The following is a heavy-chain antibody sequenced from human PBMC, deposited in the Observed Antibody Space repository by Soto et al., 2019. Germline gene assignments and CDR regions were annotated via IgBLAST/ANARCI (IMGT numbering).Heavy chain of an antibody. Sequence: QVQLVQSGAEVKKPGASVKVSCKASGYTFTGYYMHWVRQAPGQGLEWVGWINPNSGGTNYAQKFQCWGTMNRDTSIITAYMELSRLTSDDTAVYECARGGATSFGGVHYYYYGMDVWGQGTTVTVSS. CDR2: INPNSGGT. CDR3: ARGGATSFGGVHYYYYGMDV. CDR1: GYTFTGYY. D-gene: IGHD3-3*01. V-gene: IGHV1-2*04. J-gene: IGHJ6*02.